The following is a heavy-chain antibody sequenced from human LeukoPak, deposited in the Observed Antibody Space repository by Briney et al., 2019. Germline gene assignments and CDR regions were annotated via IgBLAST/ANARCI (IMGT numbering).Heavy chain of an antibody. CDR2: IKQDGSER. CDR3: ASYDTSTYYFDY. CDR1: EFTFSSYW. D-gene: IGHD3-22*01. V-gene: IGHV3-7*03. J-gene: IGHJ4*02. Sequence: QSGGSLRLSCAASEFTFSSYWMSWVRQTPGKGLEWVANIKQDGSERDYVDSVKGRFTISRDNSKNTLYLQMNSLRAEDTAVYYCASYDTSTYYFDYWGQGTLVTVSS.